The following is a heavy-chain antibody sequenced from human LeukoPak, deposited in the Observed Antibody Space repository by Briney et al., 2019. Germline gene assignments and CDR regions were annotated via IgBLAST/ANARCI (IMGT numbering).Heavy chain of an antibody. CDR2: INLNNGGT. J-gene: IGHJ4*02. CDR1: GYTFTSYY. CDR3: ARDSATVTTPYFDY. D-gene: IGHD4-17*01. Sequence: GASVKVSCKASGYTFTSYYMYWVRQAPGQGLEWMGWINLNNGGTNYAQMFQGWVTMTRDTSITTAYMELSRLRSDDTAVYYCARDSATVTTPYFDYWGQGTLVTVSS. V-gene: IGHV1-2*04.